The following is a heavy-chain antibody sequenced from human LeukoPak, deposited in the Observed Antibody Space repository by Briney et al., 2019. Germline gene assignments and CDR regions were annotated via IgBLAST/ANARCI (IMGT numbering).Heavy chain of an antibody. CDR3: ARDYSSGLNNWFDP. CDR2: IIPIFGTA. D-gene: IGHD6-19*01. J-gene: IGHJ5*02. CDR1: GGTFSSYA. Sequence: AASVKVSCKASGGTFSSYAISWVRQAPGQGLEWMGGIIPIFGTANYAQKFQGRVTITADESTSTAYMELSSLRSEDTAVYYCARDYSSGLNNWFDPWGQGTLVTVSS. V-gene: IGHV1-69*13.